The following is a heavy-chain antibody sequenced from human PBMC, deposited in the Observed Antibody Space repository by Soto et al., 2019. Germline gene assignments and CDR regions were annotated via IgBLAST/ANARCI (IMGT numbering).Heavy chain of an antibody. V-gene: IGHV4-39*01. CDR2: LYYCGST. CDR1: DGSISSTTYY. Sequence: QLQLQESGPGLVKPSETLSLTCTVSDGSISSTTYYWGWIRQPPGKGLERIGTLYYCGSTYYNPSLKSRISISVDTSKNQFSLRLSSVTAADTAVYYCARHYTYYYGSGDRGYFDYWGQGSLVTVSS. D-gene: IGHD3-10*01. CDR3: ARHYTYYYGSGDRGYFDY. J-gene: IGHJ4*02.